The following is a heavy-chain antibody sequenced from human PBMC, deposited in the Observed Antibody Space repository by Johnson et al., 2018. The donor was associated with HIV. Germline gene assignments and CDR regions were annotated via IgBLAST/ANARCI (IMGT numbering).Heavy chain of an antibody. J-gene: IGHJ3*02. CDR3: AKDGSGGNDWYAFDI. D-gene: IGHD1-1*01. CDR1: GFTFSSYG. V-gene: IGHV3-30*02. Sequence: VQLVESGGGVVQPGGSLRLSCAASGFTFSSYGMHWVRQAPGKGLEWVAFIRYDGSNKYYADSVEGRFTISRDNSKNTLYLQMNSLRSEDTSVYYCAKDGSGGNDWYAFDIWGQGTMVTVSS. CDR2: IRYDGSNK.